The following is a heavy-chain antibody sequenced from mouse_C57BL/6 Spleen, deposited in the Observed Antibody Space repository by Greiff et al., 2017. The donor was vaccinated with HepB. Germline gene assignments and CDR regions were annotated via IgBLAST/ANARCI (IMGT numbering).Heavy chain of an antibody. CDR3: ARGGDGSSPYWYFDV. V-gene: IGHV1-50*01. D-gene: IGHD1-1*01. CDR1: GYTFTSYW. Sequence: QVQLQQPGAELVKPGASVKLSCKASGYTFTSYWMQWVKQRPGQGLEWIGEIDPSDSYTNYNQKFKGKATLTVDTSSSTAYMQLSSLTSEDSAVYYCARGGDGSSPYWYFDVWGTGTTVTVSS. J-gene: IGHJ1*03. CDR2: IDPSDSYT.